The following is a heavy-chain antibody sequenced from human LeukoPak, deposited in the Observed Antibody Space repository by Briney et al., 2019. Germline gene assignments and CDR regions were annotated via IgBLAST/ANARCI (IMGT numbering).Heavy chain of an antibody. J-gene: IGHJ4*02. Sequence: SETLSLTCTVSGGSISSYYWSWIRQPPGKGMEWIGYIYYSGNTNYNPSLKSRVTISVDTSKNQFSLKLSSVTAADTAVYYCARLGYSGYVVDYWGQGTLVTVSS. D-gene: IGHD5-12*01. V-gene: IGHV4-59*01. CDR3: ARLGYSGYVVDY. CDR2: IYYSGNT. CDR1: GGSISSYY.